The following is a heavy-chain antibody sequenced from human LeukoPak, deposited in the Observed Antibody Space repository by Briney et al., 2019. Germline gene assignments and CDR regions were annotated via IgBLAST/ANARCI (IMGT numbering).Heavy chain of an antibody. V-gene: IGHV3-53*01. Sequence: GGSLRLSCAASGFSVSSNYVSWVRQAPGKGLEWVSVIYSGGTTYYADSIKGRFTISRDNSKNTLYLQMNSLRAEDTAVYYCAGRYDSSGYPLHWGQGTLVTVSS. CDR1: GFSVSSNY. J-gene: IGHJ4*02. D-gene: IGHD3-22*01. CDR2: IYSGGTT. CDR3: AGRYDSSGYPLH.